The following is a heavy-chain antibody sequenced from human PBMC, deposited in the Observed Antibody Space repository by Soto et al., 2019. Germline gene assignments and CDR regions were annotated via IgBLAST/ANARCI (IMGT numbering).Heavy chain of an antibody. D-gene: IGHD3-16*02. J-gene: IGHJ4*02. CDR1: GYTFTSYG. V-gene: IGHV1-18*01. Sequence: GASGKVSCKASGYTFTSYGISWVRQAPGQRLEWMGWISPYNGNTNYAQKLQGRVTMTTDTSTSTAYMELRSLRSDDTAVYYCAREAPMSTVGEVIAGHLHYWGQGTLVTVAS. CDR2: ISPYNGNT. CDR3: AREAPMSTVGEVIAGHLHY.